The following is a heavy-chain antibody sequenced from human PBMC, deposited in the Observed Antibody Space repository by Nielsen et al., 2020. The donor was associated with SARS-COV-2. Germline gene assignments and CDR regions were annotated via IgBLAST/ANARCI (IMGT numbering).Heavy chain of an antibody. V-gene: IGHV1-3*01. Sequence: ASVMVFCSASGYTFTSYAMHWVRQAPGQRLEWMGWINAGNGNTKYSQKFQGRITITRDTSASTVYMDLSSLRSEDTAVYYCARSGFTNFHYYYGMDVWGQGTAVSVSS. CDR3: ARSGFTNFHYYYGMDV. D-gene: IGHD5-12*01. CDR1: GYTFTSYA. J-gene: IGHJ6*02. CDR2: INAGNGNT.